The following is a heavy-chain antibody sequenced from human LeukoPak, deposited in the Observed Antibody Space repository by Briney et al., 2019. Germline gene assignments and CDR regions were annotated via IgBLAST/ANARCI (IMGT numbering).Heavy chain of an antibody. CDR3: AKDRTSLLMVYAALFSAPDY. D-gene: IGHD2-8*01. CDR1: GFTFSSYG. Sequence: GGSLRLSCAASGFTFSSYGMSWVRQAPGKGLEWVAVISYDGSNKYYADSVKGRFTISRDNSKNTLYLQMNSLRAEDTAVYYCAKDRTSLLMVYAALFSAPDYWGQGTLVTVSS. J-gene: IGHJ4*02. CDR2: ISYDGSNK. V-gene: IGHV3-30*18.